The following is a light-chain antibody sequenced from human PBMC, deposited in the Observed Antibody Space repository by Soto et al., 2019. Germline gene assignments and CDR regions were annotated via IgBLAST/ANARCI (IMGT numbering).Light chain of an antibody. CDR3: QSYDSSLSSVV. V-gene: IGLV1-40*01. Sequence: QSVLTQPHSVSGAPGQRVTISCTGSSSNIGAGYDVHWYQQLPGTAPKLLIYGNSNRPSGVPDRFSGSKSGTSASLAITGLQAEDEADYYCQSYDSSLSSVVFGGGTKVTVL. CDR2: GNS. J-gene: IGLJ2*01. CDR1: SSNIGAGYD.